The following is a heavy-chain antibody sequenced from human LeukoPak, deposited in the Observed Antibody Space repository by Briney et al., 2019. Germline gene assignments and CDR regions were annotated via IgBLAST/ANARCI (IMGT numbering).Heavy chain of an antibody. V-gene: IGHV3-21*01. CDR1: GFTFSSYS. CDR3: ASDTSGKGNY. D-gene: IGHD3-10*01. Sequence: GGSLRLSCAASGFTFSSYSMNWVRQAPGKGLEWVSAISSSSSYIYYADSVKGRFTISRDNAKNSLYLQMNSLRAEATAVYYCASDTSGKGNYWGQGTLVTVSS. CDR2: ISSSSSYI. J-gene: IGHJ4*02.